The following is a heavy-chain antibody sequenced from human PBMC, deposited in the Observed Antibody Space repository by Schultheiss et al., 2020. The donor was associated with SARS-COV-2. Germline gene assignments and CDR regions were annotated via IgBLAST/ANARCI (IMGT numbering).Heavy chain of an antibody. Sequence: ASVKVSCKASGYTFTSYGISWVRQAPGQGLEWMGWINPNSGNTGYAQKFQGRVTMTRDTSISTAYMELSRLRSDDTAVYYCASGGLLWFGELLYVLGYWGQGTLVTVSS. CDR2: INPNSGNT. D-gene: IGHD3-10*01. CDR3: ASGGLLWFGELLYVLGY. CDR1: GYTFTSYG. V-gene: IGHV1-2*02. J-gene: IGHJ4*02.